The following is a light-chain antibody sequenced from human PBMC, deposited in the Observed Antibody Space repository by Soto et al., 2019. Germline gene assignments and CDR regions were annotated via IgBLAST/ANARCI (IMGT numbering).Light chain of an antibody. CDR1: SSNIGNNN. CDR2: DNN. CDR3: ATWDGSLPGEV. V-gene: IGLV1-51*01. Sequence: QSVLTQSPSVSAAPGQTVTISCSGSSSNIGNNNVSWYQQLPGTAPKLLIYDNNKRPSGIPDRFSGSKSGTSGTLDITGLQTGDEADYYCATWDGSLPGEVFGGGTKVTVL. J-gene: IGLJ2*01.